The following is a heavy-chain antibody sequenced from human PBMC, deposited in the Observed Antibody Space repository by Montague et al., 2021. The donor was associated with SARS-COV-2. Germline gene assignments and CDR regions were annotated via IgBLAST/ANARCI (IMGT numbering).Heavy chain of an antibody. V-gene: IGHV3-30*04. D-gene: IGHD3-10*01. CDR1: GFTFSSYA. Sequence: SLRLSCAASGFTFSSYAMHWVRQAPGKGLEWVAVISYDGSTKYYADSVKGRFTISRDNSKNTLYLQMNSLRAEDTAVYYCARDGREGLLWFGELLFGWFDPWGQGTLVTVSS. CDR2: ISYDGSTK. J-gene: IGHJ5*02. CDR3: ARDGREGLLWFGELLFGWFDP.